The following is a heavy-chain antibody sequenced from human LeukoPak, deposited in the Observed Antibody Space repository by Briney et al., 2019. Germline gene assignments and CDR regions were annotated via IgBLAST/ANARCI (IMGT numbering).Heavy chain of an antibody. Sequence: TGGSLRLSCAASGFTFNSYGMHWVRQAPGKGLEWVANIKQDGSEKYYVDSVKGRFTISRDNAKNSLYLQMNSLRAEDTALYYCARVGIYGDYNRYFDYWGQGTLVTVSS. J-gene: IGHJ4*02. CDR1: GFTFNSYG. D-gene: IGHD4-17*01. CDR3: ARVGIYGDYNRYFDY. V-gene: IGHV3-7*03. CDR2: IKQDGSEK.